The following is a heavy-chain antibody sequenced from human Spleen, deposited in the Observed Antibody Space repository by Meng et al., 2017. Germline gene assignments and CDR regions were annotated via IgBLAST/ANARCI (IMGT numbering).Heavy chain of an antibody. D-gene: IGHD3-22*01. CDR1: GYTFTSYG. CDR2: INAGNGNT. V-gene: IGHV1-3*01. Sequence: ASVKVSCKASGYTFTSYGISWVRQAPGQRLEWMGWINAGNGNTKYSQKFQGRVTITRDTSASTAYMELSSLRSEDTAVYYCARSAAGDSSGYYDYWGQGTLVTVSS. J-gene: IGHJ4*02. CDR3: ARSAAGDSSGYYDY.